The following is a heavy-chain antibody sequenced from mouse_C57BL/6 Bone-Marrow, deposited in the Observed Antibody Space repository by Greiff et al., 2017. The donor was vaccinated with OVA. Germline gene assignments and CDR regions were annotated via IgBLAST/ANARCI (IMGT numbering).Heavy chain of an antibody. CDR2: ISDGGSYT. Sequence: EVKLVESGGGLVKPGGSLKLSCAASGFTFSSYAMSWVRQTPEKRLEWVATISDGGSYTYYPDNVKGRFTISRDNAKNNLYLQMSHLKSEDTARYYCARDRRSSPLWYFDVWGTGTTVTVSS. D-gene: IGHD1-1*01. V-gene: IGHV5-4*01. CDR3: ARDRRSSPLWYFDV. J-gene: IGHJ1*03. CDR1: GFTFSSYA.